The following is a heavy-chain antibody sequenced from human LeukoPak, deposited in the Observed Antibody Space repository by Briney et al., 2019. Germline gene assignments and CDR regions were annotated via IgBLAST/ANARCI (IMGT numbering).Heavy chain of an antibody. D-gene: IGHD2-21*01. CDR2: IYYSGST. V-gene: IGHV4-31*03. CDR3: ARSLGIPSQPINWFDP. CDR1: GGSISSGGYY. Sequence: SETLSLTCTVSGGSISSGGYYWSWIRQHPGKGLEWIGYIYYSGSTYYNPSLKSRVTISVDTSKNQFSLKLSSVTAADTAVYYCARSLGIPSQPINWFDPWGQGTLVTVTS. J-gene: IGHJ5*02.